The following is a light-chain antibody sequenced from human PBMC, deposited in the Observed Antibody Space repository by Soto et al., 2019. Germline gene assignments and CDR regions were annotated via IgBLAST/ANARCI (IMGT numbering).Light chain of an antibody. Sequence: DLQMTQSPSSLSASVGDRVTITCRASQSIANYLNWYQQKPGKAPNLLIFAAYILQTGVPSRFTGGGSGTDFTLTISSLQPEDYATYFCQQTYSSPLTFGGGTKVEI. V-gene: IGKV1-39*01. J-gene: IGKJ4*01. CDR1: QSIANY. CDR2: AAY. CDR3: QQTYSSPLT.